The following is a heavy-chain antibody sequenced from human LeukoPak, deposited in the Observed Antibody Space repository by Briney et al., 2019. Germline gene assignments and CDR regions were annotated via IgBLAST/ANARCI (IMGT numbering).Heavy chain of an antibody. D-gene: IGHD3-22*01. J-gene: IGHJ5*02. CDR2: INSGNGNT. V-gene: IGHV1-3*01. CDR3: AGMTYNSSPFDP. CDR1: GYTFTPYG. Sequence: ASVKVSCKASGYTFTPYGIHWVRQAPGQRPEWMGWINSGNGNTKYSQKFQGRVTITRDTCASTAYMELSSLTSEDTAVYFCAGMTYNSSPFDPWGQGTLVTVSS.